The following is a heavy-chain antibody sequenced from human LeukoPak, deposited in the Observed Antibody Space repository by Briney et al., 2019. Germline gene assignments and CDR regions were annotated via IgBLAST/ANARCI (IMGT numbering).Heavy chain of an antibody. CDR3: ARGYYGGNNWFDP. CDR2: IYYSGST. V-gene: IGHV4-39*07. J-gene: IGHJ5*02. Sequence: PSETLCLTCTVSGGSISSSSYFWGWIRQPPGKGLEWIGSIYYSGSTYYNPSLKSRVTISVDTSKNQFSLKLTSVTAADTAVYYCARGYYGGNNWFDPWGQGTLVTVSS. D-gene: IGHD4-23*01. CDR1: GGSISSSSYF.